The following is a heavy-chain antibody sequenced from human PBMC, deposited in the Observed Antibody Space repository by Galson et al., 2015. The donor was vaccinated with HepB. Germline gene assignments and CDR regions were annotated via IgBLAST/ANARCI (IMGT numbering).Heavy chain of an antibody. CDR3: ARDAYRAAAADYGMDV. CDR1: GFTFSSYG. D-gene: IGHD6-25*01. J-gene: IGHJ6*02. V-gene: IGHV3-33*08. CDR2: IWYDGSNK. Sequence: SLRLSCAASGFTFSSYGMHWVRQAPGKGLEWVAVIWYDGSNKYYADSVKGRLTISRDNSKNTLYLQMNSLRAEDTAVYYCARDAYRAAAADYGMDVWGQGTTVTVSS.